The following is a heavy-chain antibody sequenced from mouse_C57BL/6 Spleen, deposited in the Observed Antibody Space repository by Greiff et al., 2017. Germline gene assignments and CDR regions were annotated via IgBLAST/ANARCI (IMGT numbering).Heavy chain of an antibody. Sequence: VQLQQSGAELVRPGASVKLSCTASGFNIKDDYMHWVKQRPEQGLEWIGWIDPENGDTEYASKFQGKATITADTSSNTAYLQRSSLTSEDTAVYYCTTSVWFAYWGQGTLVTVSA. CDR1: GFNIKDDY. J-gene: IGHJ3*01. V-gene: IGHV14-4*01. CDR2: IDPENGDT. CDR3: TTSVWFAY.